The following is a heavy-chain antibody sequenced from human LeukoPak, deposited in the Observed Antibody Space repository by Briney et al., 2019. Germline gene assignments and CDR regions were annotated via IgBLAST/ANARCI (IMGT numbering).Heavy chain of an antibody. J-gene: IGHJ4*02. CDR1: GVSISGSY. CDR2: IYYSGTT. D-gene: IGHD6-19*01. CDR3: ATESRSGTYFDY. V-gene: IGHV4-59*12. Sequence: SETLSLTCTVSGVSISGSYWSWIRQLPGKELEWIGYIYYSGTTNYNPSLKSRVTISVDTSRNQFSLKLSSVTAADTAVYYCATESRSGTYFDYWGQGTLVTVSS.